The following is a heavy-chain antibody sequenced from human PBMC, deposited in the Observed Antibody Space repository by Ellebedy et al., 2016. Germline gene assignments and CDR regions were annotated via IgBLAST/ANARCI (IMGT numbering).Heavy chain of an antibody. J-gene: IGHJ4*02. Sequence: SETLSLXCAVSGDSISSGGYSWNWIRQPPGKGREWIGYRYHSGSTYFNPSLKSRVTILVDRSKNQFSLKLSSVTAADTAVYYCARGGYSGYDGNFDYWGQGTLVTVSS. D-gene: IGHD5-12*01. V-gene: IGHV4-30-2*01. CDR1: GDSISSGGYS. CDR3: ARGGYSGYDGNFDY. CDR2: RYHSGST.